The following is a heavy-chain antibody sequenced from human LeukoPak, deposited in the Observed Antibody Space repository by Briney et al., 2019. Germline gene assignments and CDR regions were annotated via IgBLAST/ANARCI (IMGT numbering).Heavy chain of an antibody. V-gene: IGHV4-39*01. J-gene: IGHJ4*02. CDR3: ARRLKGKLCFDY. CDR1: GGSISSSSYY. D-gene: IGHD5-18*01. CDR2: IYYSGST. Sequence: PSETLSLTCTVSGGSISSSSYYWGWIRQPPGKGLEWIGSIYYSGSTYYNPSLKSRVTISVDTSKNQFSLKLSSVTAADTAVYYCARRLKGKLCFDYWGQGTLVTVSS.